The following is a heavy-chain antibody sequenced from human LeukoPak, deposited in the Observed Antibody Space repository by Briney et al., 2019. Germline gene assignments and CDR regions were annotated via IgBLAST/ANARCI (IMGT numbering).Heavy chain of an antibody. D-gene: IGHD3-3*01. V-gene: IGHV3-7*01. CDR2: IKQDGNEK. CDR1: GFTFTTYW. J-gene: IGHJ6*03. Sequence: GGSLRLSCAASGFTFTTYWMSWVRQAPGKGLEWVANIKQDGNEKYYVDSVKGRFTISRDNAKNSLYLQMNSLRAEDTAVYYCARVGNAPPKSYYDFWSGYYRDYYYYYMDVWGKGTTVTVSS. CDR3: ARVGNAPPKSYYDFWSGYYRDYYYYYMDV.